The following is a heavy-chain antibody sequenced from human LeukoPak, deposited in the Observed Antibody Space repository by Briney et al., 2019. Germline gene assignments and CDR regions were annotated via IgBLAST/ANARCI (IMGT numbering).Heavy chain of an antibody. J-gene: IGHJ4*02. D-gene: IGHD2-15*01. CDR2: ISGSGGST. Sequence: GGSLRLSCAASGFTFSSYAMSWVRQAPGKGLEWVSAISGSGGSTYYADSVKGRFTISRDSSKNTLYLQMNSLRAEDTAVYYCAKDHVVVVAAIGYWGQGTLVTVSS. V-gene: IGHV3-23*01. CDR1: GFTFSSYA. CDR3: AKDHVVVVAAIGY.